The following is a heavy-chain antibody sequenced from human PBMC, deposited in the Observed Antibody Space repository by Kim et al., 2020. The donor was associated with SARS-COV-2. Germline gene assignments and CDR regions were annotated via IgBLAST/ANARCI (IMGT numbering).Heavy chain of an antibody. J-gene: IGHJ4*02. CDR1: GFTFSSYW. D-gene: IGHD2-2*01. Sequence: GGSLRLSCAASGFTFSSYWMSWVRQAPGKGLEWVANIKQDGSEKYYVDSVKGRFTISRDNAKNSLYLQMNSLRAEDTAVYYCARGCSSTSCYEWDFDYWGQGTLVTVSS. V-gene: IGHV3-7*04. CDR2: IKQDGSEK. CDR3: ARGCSSTSCYEWDFDY.